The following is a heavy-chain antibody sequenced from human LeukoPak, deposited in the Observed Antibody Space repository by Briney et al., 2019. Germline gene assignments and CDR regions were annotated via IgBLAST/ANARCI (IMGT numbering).Heavy chain of an antibody. Sequence: GGSLRLSCAASGFTFSAYWMTWVRQAPGKALEWVANIKQDGSEQFYLESVKGRFTISRDNAENSLHLQMTSLRVEDTAIYYCASGTGWLIDYWGQGTLVTVS. V-gene: IGHV3-7*01. CDR1: GFTFSAYW. D-gene: IGHD1-7*01. CDR3: ASGTGWLIDY. CDR2: IKQDGSEQ. J-gene: IGHJ4*02.